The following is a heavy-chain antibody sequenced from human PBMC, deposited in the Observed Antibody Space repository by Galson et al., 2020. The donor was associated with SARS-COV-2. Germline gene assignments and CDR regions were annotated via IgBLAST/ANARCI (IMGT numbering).Heavy chain of an antibody. V-gene: IGHV3-43*01. CDR2: ISWDGGST. D-gene: IGHD3-9*01. CDR1: GFTFEDYT. J-gene: IGHJ6*02. Sequence: GESLKISCAASGFTFEDYTMHWVRQAPGKGLEWVSLISWDGGSTYYADSVKGRFTISRDNSKNSLYLQMNSLRTEDTALYYCAKDITPLNYYYGMDVWGQGTTVTVSS. CDR3: AKDITPLNYYYGMDV.